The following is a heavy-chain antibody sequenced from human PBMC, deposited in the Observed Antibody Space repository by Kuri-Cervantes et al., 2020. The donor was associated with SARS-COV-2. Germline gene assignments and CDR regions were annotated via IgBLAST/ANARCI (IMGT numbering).Heavy chain of an antibody. CDR2: ISAYNGNT. D-gene: IGHD6-13*01. CDR3: ATNIAAAGLYYYMDV. CDR1: GYTFTSYG. J-gene: IGHJ6*03. V-gene: IGHV1-18*01. Sequence: ASVKVSCKASGYTFTSYGISWVRQAPGQGLEWMGWISAYNGNTNYAQKLQGRVTMTTDTSTSTAYMELSSLRSEDTAVYYCATNIAAAGLYYYMDVWGKGTTVTVSS.